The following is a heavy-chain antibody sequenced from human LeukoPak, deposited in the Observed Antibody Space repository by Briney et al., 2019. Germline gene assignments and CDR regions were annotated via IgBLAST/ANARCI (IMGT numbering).Heavy chain of an antibody. D-gene: IGHD3-3*01. V-gene: IGHV5-51*01. CDR2: IYPGDSDT. Sequence: GESLKISCKGSGYRFTSYWTGWVRQMPGKGLEWMGIIYPGDSDTRYSPSFQGQVTISADKSISTAYLQWSSLKASDTAMYYCARQNTIFGVVTNFDYWGQGTLVTVSS. CDR1: GYRFTSYW. CDR3: ARQNTIFGVVTNFDY. J-gene: IGHJ4*02.